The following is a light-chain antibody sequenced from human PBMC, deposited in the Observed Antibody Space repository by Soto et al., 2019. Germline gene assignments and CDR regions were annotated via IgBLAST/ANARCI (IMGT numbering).Light chain of an antibody. J-gene: IGLJ2*01. CDR3: SSYTSISTLV. V-gene: IGLV2-14*01. CDR1: SSDVGAYDY. Sequence: QSVLTQPASVSGSPGQSITISCTGTSSDVGAYDYVSWYQQHPGKAPKLIIYEVSNRPSGVSNRFSGSKSGNTASLTISGLQAEDEADYYCSSYTSISTLVFGGGTKLTVL. CDR2: EVS.